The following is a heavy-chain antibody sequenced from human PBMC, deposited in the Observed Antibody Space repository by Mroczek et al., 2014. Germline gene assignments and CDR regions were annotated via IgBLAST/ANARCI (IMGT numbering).Heavy chain of an antibody. CDR2: IRSKAYGGTT. J-gene: IGHJ4*02. D-gene: IGHD4-17*01. Sequence: VQLVESGGGLVQPGRSLRLSCTASGFTFGDYAMSWFRQAPGKGLEWVGFIRSKAYGGTTEYAASVKGRFTISRDDSKSIAYLQMNSLKTEDTAVYYCTRSWTVTRTYFDYWGQGTLVTVSS. V-gene: IGHV3-49*03. CDR1: GFTFGDYA. CDR3: TRSWTVTRTYFDY.